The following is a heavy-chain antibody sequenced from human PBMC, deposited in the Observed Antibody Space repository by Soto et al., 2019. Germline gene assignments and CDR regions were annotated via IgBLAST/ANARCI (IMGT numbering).Heavy chain of an antibody. CDR1: GATFSSYA. V-gene: IGHV1-69*12. J-gene: IGHJ6*02. Sequence: QVQLVQSGAEVKKPGSSVKVSCKASGATFSSYAISWVRQAPGQGLEWMGGIIPMFGASTYAQKFQARVTFTADELTATAYMELSSLRSDDTAVYYCARDPKAPETYSYGLDVWGQGTTVTVSS. CDR3: ARDPKAPETYSYGLDV. CDR2: IIPMFGAS.